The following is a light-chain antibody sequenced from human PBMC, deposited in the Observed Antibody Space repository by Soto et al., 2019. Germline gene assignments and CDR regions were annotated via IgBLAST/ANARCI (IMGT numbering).Light chain of an antibody. CDR3: SSYAGSSTWV. V-gene: IGLV2-23*01. CDR1: SSDVGSYNL. J-gene: IGLJ3*02. CDR2: EGS. Sequence: ALTQPASVSGSPGQSITISCTGTSSDVGSYNLVSWYQQHPGKAPKLMIYEGSKRPSGVSNRCSGSKSANTASVTISGLQDEDEADYYCSSYAGSSTWVFGGGTMLTVL.